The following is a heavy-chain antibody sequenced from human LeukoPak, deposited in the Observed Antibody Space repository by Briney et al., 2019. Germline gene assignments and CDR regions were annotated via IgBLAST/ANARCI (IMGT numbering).Heavy chain of an antibody. Sequence: PSETLSLTCTVSGGSISSSNYYWGWIRLPPGKGLEWIGSIYYSGSTYYNPSLKSRVTISVDTSKNQFSLKLRSVDGANTAVYYCARVNGSGSSAWPDYWGQGTLVTVSS. V-gene: IGHV4-39*01. D-gene: IGHD1-26*01. CDR2: IYYSGST. CDR1: GGSISSSNYY. CDR3: ARVNGSGSSAWPDY. J-gene: IGHJ4*02.